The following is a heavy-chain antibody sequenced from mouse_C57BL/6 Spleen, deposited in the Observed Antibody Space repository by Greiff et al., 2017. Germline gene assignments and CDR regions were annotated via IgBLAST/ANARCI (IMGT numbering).Heavy chain of an antibody. D-gene: IGHD2-4*01. V-gene: IGHV5-4*01. J-gene: IGHJ2*01. CDR1: GFTFSSYA. CDR2: ISDGGSYT. CDR3: ARDRYYDYEVFDY. Sequence: DVMLVESGGGLVKPGGSLKLSCAASGFTFSSYAMSWVRQTPEKRLEWVATISDGGSYTYYPDNVKGRFTISRDNAKNNLYLQMSHLKSEDTAMYYCARDRYYDYEVFDYWGQGTTRTVSS.